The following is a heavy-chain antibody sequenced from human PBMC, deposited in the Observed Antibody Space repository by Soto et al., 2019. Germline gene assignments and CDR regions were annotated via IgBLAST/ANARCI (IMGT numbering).Heavy chain of an antibody. CDR1: GFTFSSYA. J-gene: IGHJ6*02. CDR2: ISYDGSNK. CDR3: ARDVGGGYSGDDGDWGLIYYGMDV. D-gene: IGHD5-12*01. V-gene: IGHV3-30-3*01. Sequence: PGGSLRLSCAASGFTFSSYAMHWVRQAPGKGLEWVAVISYDGSNKYYADSVKGRFTISRDNSKNTLYLQMNSLRAEDTAVYSCARDVGGGYSGDDGDWGLIYYGMDVWGQGTTVTVSS.